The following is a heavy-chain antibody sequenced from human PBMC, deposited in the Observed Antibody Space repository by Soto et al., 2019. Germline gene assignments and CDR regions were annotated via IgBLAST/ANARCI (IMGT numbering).Heavy chain of an antibody. J-gene: IGHJ6*02. CDR2: SFYSGIT. D-gene: IGHD3-10*01. CDR1: GDSINSGDYY. Sequence: QVQLQESGPRLVKPLQTLSLTCTVSGDSINSGDYYWSWIRQPPGRGLEWVGYSFYSGITDYNPSLKSRMTISMETSKNHFSLRLNSVTAADTAVYFCARWSGVGVAGMDVWGQGTTVSVSS. CDR3: ARWSGVGVAGMDV. V-gene: IGHV4-30-4*01.